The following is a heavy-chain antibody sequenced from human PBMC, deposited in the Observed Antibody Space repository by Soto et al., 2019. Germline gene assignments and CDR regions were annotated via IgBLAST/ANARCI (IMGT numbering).Heavy chain of an antibody. D-gene: IGHD3-22*01. Sequence: PGESLKISCKGSGYSFTSYWISWVRQMPGKGLEWMGRIDPSDSYTNYSPSFQGHVTISADKSISTAYLQWGSLKASDTAMYYCARQDYYYDSSGYPPDYWGQGTLVTVSS. V-gene: IGHV5-10-1*01. J-gene: IGHJ4*02. CDR2: IDPSDSYT. CDR3: ARQDYYYDSSGYPPDY. CDR1: GYSFTSYW.